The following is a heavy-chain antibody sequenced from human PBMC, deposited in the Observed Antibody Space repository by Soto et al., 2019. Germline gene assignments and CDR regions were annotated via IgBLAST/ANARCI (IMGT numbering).Heavy chain of an antibody. CDR1: GCTFSSYG. D-gene: IGHD2-15*01. V-gene: IGHV3-33*01. Sequence: QVQLVESGGGVVQPGRSLRLSCAAPGCTFSSYGMNWVRQAPGKGLEWVAVIWYDGSNKYYADSVKGRFTISRDNSKNTLYLQMNSLRAEDTAVYYCAREHLGYCSGGSCAYWYFDLWGRGTLVTVSS. J-gene: IGHJ2*01. CDR2: IWYDGSNK. CDR3: AREHLGYCSGGSCAYWYFDL.